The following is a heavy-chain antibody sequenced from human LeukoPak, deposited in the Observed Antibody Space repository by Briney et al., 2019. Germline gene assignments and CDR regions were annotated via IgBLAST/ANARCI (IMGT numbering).Heavy chain of an antibody. D-gene: IGHD5-18*01. CDR1: GLTFSNAW. CDR3: AKDGDVDTAMVDYYYYGMDV. Sequence: GVSLRLSCVASGLTFSNAWMNWVRHSPGKGLEWGSAISGSGGSTYYADSAKGRFTISRENSKNTLYLQMNSMRAEDTAVYYCAKDGDVDTAMVDYYYYGMDVWGQGTTVTVSS. J-gene: IGHJ6*02. CDR2: ISGSGGST. V-gene: IGHV3-23*01.